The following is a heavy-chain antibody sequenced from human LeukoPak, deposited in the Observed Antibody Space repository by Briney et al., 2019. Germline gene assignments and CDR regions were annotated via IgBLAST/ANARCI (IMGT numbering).Heavy chain of an antibody. CDR1: GYTFTSYG. J-gene: IGHJ1*01. Sequence: GASVKVSCKASGYTFTSYGISWVRQAPGQGLEWMGWISAYNGNTNYAQKLQGRVTMTTDTSTSTAYMELRSLRPEDTAVYSCARSFFQWNYGSCLDSWGQGTLVTVSS. D-gene: IGHD1-7*01. CDR2: ISAYNGNT. CDR3: ARSFFQWNYGSCLDS. V-gene: IGHV1-18*01.